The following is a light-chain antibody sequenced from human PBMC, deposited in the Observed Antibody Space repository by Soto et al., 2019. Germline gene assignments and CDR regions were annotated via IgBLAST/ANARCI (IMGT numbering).Light chain of an antibody. Sequence: DIQMTQSPPTLSASVGDRVTITCRASQSISSWLAWYQPRPGKAPNLLIYDVSSLESGVPSRFSGSGSGTEFTITISSLQPDDFATYYCQQYTNYPWTFGQGTKGEIK. CDR1: QSISSW. CDR3: QQYTNYPWT. J-gene: IGKJ1*01. CDR2: DVS. V-gene: IGKV1-5*01.